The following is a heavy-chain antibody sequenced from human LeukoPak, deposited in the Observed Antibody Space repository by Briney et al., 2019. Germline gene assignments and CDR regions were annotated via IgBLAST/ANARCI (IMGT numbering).Heavy chain of an antibody. D-gene: IGHD2-15*01. CDR3: ARGYCSGGSCYDWFDP. J-gene: IGHJ5*02. Sequence: ASVGVSCKASGYTFTSYYTHWVRQAPGQGLEWMGIINPSGGSTSYAQKFQGRVTMTRDTSTSTVYMELRSLRSEDTAVYYCARGYCSGGSCYDWFDPWGQGTLVTVSS. CDR1: GYTFTSYY. CDR2: INPSGGST. V-gene: IGHV1-46*01.